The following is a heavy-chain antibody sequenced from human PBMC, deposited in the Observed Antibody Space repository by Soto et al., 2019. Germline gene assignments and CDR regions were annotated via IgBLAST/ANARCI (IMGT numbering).Heavy chain of an antibody. J-gene: IGHJ3*02. Sequence: GASVKVSCKASGGTFSSYAISWVRQAPGQGLEWMGGIIPIFGTANYAQKFQGRVTIAADESTSTAYMELSSLRSEDTAVYYCARDGMISAAIGHNAFDIWGQGTMVTVS. CDR1: GGTFSSYA. D-gene: IGHD2-2*02. CDR3: ARDGMISAAIGHNAFDI. V-gene: IGHV1-69*13. CDR2: IIPIFGTA.